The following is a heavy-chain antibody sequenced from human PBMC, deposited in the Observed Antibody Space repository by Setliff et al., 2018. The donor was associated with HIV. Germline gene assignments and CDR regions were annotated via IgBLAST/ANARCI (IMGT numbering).Heavy chain of an antibody. D-gene: IGHD3-10*01. CDR1: GGSISSYY. Sequence: PSETLSLTCTVSGGSISSYYWSWIRQPPGKGLEWIGYIYTSGSTNYNPSLKSRVTISVDTSKNQFSLKLSSVTAADTAVYYCARRLNYYGSGNYPGAFDIWGQGTMVT. CDR2: IYTSGST. CDR3: ARRLNYYGSGNYPGAFDI. V-gene: IGHV4-4*09. J-gene: IGHJ3*02.